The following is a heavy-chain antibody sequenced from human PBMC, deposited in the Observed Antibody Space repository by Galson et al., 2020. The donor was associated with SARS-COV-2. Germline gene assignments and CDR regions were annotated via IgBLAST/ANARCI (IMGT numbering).Heavy chain of an antibody. V-gene: IGHV3-30*18. J-gene: IGHJ4*02. CDR3: AKRWGDADFFDY. D-gene: IGHD3-16*01. Sequence: GESLKISCAASGITFSIYGMHWVRQAPGNGLEWVALISYNGSQRYNEDSVKGRFTVSRDNSKNTVYLQLDDLRPEDTAVYYCAKRWGDADFFDYWGQGTLVTVSS. CDR1: GITFSIYG. CDR2: ISYNGSQR.